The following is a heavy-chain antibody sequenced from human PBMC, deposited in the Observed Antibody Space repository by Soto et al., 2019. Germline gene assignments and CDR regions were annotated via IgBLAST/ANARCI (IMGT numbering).Heavy chain of an antibody. CDR2: IYPGDHET. CDR3: ARSPRSSPYFDY. CDR1: GYTFSNFW. V-gene: IGHV5-51*01. J-gene: IGHJ4*02. Sequence: PGESLKISCQCSGYTFSNFWIGWVRQLPGKGLEWMGIIYPGDHETRYSPSFHGKVTISADKSINTAYLQWNSLEASDTAFYFCARSPRSSPYFDYWGQGALVIVSS. D-gene: IGHD6-13*01.